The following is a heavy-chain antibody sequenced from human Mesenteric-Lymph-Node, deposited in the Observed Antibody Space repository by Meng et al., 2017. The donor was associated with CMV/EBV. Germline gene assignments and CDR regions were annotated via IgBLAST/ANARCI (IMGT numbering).Heavy chain of an antibody. V-gene: IGHV3-21*01. Sequence: GESLKISCAASGFTFSSYTMNWVRQAPGKGPEWVSSISGSGSYIFYADSLKGRFTISRDNAKNSLYLQMNSLRAEDTAVYYCARAIRGLWFGELFYGMDVWGQGTTVTVSS. CDR1: GFTFSSYT. J-gene: IGHJ6*02. CDR2: ISGSGSYI. D-gene: IGHD3-10*01. CDR3: ARAIRGLWFGELFYGMDV.